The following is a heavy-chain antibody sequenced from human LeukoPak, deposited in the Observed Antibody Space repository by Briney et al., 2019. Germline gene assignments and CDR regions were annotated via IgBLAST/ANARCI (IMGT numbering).Heavy chain of an antibody. CDR3: ARPRTWGSQRADAFDI. J-gene: IGHJ3*02. V-gene: IGHV1-2*02. Sequence: ASVKVSCKASGYTFTGSYMHWVRQAPGQGLEWMGWINPNNGGTNYAQKFQGRVTMTRDTSISTAYMEVSRLKSDDTAVYYCARPRTWGSQRADAFDIWGQGTMISVSS. D-gene: IGHD7-27*01. CDR2: INPNNGGT. CDR1: GYTFTGSY.